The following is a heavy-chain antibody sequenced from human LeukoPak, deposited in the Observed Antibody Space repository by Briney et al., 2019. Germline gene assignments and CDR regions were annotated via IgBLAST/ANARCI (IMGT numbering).Heavy chain of an antibody. CDR1: GGSISSYY. V-gene: IGHV4-4*07. J-gene: IGHJ4*02. D-gene: IGHD5-18*01. Sequence: PSGTLSLTCTVSGGSISSYYWSWIRQPAGKGLEWIGRIYTSGSTNYNPSLKSRVTMSVDTSKNQFSLRLNSVTAADTAVYYCARAYRAHQTFHSYHFFDFWGRGTLVTVSS. CDR3: ARAYRAHQTFHSYHFFDF. CDR2: IYTSGST.